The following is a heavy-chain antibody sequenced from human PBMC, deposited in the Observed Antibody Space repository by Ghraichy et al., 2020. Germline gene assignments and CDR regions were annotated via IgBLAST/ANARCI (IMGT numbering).Heavy chain of an antibody. Sequence: GESLNISCAASGFTVSSYWMSWVRQAPGKGLEWVANIKPDGNVKYYVDSVKGRFTISRDNAKNSLYLQMNSLRAEDTAVYYCAREGSRDHQGDCWFDPWGQGTLVTVSS. CDR2: IKPDGNVK. J-gene: IGHJ5*02. V-gene: IGHV3-7*01. D-gene: IGHD2-21*02. CDR1: GFTVSSYW. CDR3: AREGSRDHQGDCWFDP.